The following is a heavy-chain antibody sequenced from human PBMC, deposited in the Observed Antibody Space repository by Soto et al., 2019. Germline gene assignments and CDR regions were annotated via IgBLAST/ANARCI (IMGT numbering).Heavy chain of an antibody. CDR2: ISAYNGNT. J-gene: IGHJ6*02. CDR1: GYTFTSYG. D-gene: IGHD3-10*01. V-gene: IGHV1-18*01. Sequence: ASVKVSCKASGYTFTSYGISWVRQAPGQGLEWMGWISAYNGNTNYAQKLQGRVTMTTDTSTRRAYMELKSPRSDDTAVYYCARVGNSGRFGELLGRVYYYYGMDVWGQGTTVTVSS. CDR3: ARVGNSGRFGELLGRVYYYYGMDV.